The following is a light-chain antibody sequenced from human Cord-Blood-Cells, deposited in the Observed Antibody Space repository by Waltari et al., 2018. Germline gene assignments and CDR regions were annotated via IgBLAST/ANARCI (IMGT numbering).Light chain of an antibody. J-gene: IGKJ3*01. CDR2: GAS. CDR3: QQYGSSPPFT. CDR1: QRVSSSY. Sequence: EIVLTQSPGTLSLSPGERATLSCRASQRVSSSYLAWYQQKPGQAPRLLIYGASSRPTGIPDRFSGSGSGTDFTLTISRLEPEDFAVYYCQQYGSSPPFTFGPGTKVDIK. V-gene: IGKV3-20*01.